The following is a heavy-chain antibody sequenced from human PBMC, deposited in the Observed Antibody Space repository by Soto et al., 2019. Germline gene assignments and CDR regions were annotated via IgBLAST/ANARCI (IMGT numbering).Heavy chain of an antibody. D-gene: IGHD1-1*01. V-gene: IGHV4-31*03. CDR1: GGSISSGGYS. CDR3: AREEATGTTFDY. Sequence: QVQLQESGPGLVKPSQTLSLTCTFSGGSISSGGYSWSWIRQHPGKGLEWIGYIYYSGSTYYNPSLKRRVTISVDTSKNQFSLKLSSVTAADTAVYYCAREEATGTTFDYWGQGTLVTVSS. CDR2: IYYSGST. J-gene: IGHJ4*02.